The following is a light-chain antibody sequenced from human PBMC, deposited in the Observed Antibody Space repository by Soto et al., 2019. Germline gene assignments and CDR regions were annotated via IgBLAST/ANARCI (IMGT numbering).Light chain of an antibody. CDR3: AAWDDSLNGWV. Sequence: QSVLTQPPSASGTPGQRVTISCSGSSSNIGSNTVNWYQQHPATAANLLIYSNNQRPSGVPDRFSGCKSGTSASLAISGLQSEDEADYYCAAWDDSLNGWVFGGGTKLTVL. V-gene: IGLV1-44*01. J-gene: IGLJ3*02. CDR1: SSNIGSNT. CDR2: SNN.